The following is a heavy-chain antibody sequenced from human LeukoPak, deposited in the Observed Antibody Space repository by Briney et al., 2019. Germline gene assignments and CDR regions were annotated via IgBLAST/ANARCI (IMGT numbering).Heavy chain of an antibody. V-gene: IGHV3-33*01. D-gene: IGHD6-13*01. CDR1: GFTFSSYG. CDR3: ARGGKQQLAYYFDC. J-gene: IGHJ4*02. Sequence: GGSLRLSCAASGFTFSSYGMHWVRQAPGKGLEWVAVIWYDGSNKYYADSVKGRFTISRDNSKNTLYLQMSSLRAEDTAVYYCARGGKQQLAYYFDCWGQGTLVTVSS. CDR2: IWYDGSNK.